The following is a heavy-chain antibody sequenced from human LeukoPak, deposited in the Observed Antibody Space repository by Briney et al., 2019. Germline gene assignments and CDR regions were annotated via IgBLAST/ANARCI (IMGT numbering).Heavy chain of an antibody. CDR1: GSTFSSYA. D-gene: IGHD3-3*01. V-gene: IGHV3-23*01. CDR3: AKDFAYDFWSGYPYFDY. J-gene: IGHJ4*02. Sequence: PGGSLRLSCAASGSTFSSYAMSWVRQAPGKGLEWVSAISGSGGSTYYADSVKGRFTISRDNSKNTLYLQMNSLRAEDTAVYYCAKDFAYDFWSGYPYFDYWGQGTLVTVSS. CDR2: ISGSGGST.